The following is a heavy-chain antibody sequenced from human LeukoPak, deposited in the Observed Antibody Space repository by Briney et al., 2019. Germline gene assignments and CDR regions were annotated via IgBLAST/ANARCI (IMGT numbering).Heavy chain of an antibody. CDR2: IYTSGST. CDR3: AREGITGTTGDAFDI. Sequence: SETLSLTCTVSGGSISSYYWSWIRQPAGKGLGWIGRIYTSGSTNYNPSLKSRVTMSVDTSKNQFSLKLSSVTAADTAVYYCAREGITGTTGDAFDIWGQGTMVTVSS. D-gene: IGHD1-7*01. CDR1: GGSISSYY. J-gene: IGHJ3*02. V-gene: IGHV4-4*07.